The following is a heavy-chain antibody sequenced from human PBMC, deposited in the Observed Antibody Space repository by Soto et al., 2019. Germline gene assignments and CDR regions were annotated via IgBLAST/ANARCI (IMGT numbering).Heavy chain of an antibody. CDR2: TYYRSKWYN. V-gene: IGHV6-1*01. CDR1: GDSVSSNSAA. Sequence: SQTLSLTCDISGDSVSSNSAAWNWSMQSPSRGLEWLGRTYYRSKWYNDYAVSVKSRITINPDTSKNQFSLQLNSVTPEDTAVYYCARGGSSGLYNWFDPCGQGTLVTVSS. D-gene: IGHD6-19*01. J-gene: IGHJ5*02. CDR3: ARGGSSGLYNWFDP.